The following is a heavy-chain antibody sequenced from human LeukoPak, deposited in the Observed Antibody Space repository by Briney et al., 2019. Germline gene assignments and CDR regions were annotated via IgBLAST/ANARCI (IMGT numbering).Heavy chain of an antibody. CDR3: ARGFRYGSNWGFDY. V-gene: IGHV3-72*01. Sequence: GGSLRLSCAASGFTFRSYAMSWVRQAPGKGLEWVARIREKPHSYSTEYAASVKGRFTISRDDSKNSLYLQMSSLKTEDTAVYYCARGFRYGSNWGFDYWGQGTLVTVSS. J-gene: IGHJ4*02. CDR2: IREKPHSYST. D-gene: IGHD5-24*01. CDR1: GFTFRSYA.